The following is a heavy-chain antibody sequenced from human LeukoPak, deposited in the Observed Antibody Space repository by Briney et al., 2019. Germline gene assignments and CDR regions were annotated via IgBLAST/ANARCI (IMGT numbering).Heavy chain of an antibody. J-gene: IGHJ4*02. D-gene: IGHD1-26*01. CDR1: GFALGDYA. CDR2: IRSKGYGGTT. Sequence: GGSLRLSCSASGFALGDYAMTWGRQAPGKGVEWVGIIRSKGYGGTTEFVASVKGRFNISRDDSENIAYLQMNSLKIEDTAVYYCSRGSVYSGGYHFDYWGQGTLVTVSS. CDR3: SRGSVYSGGYHFDY. V-gene: IGHV3-49*04.